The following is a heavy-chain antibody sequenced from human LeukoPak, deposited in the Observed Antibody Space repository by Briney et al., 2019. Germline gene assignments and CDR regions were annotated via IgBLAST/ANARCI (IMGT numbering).Heavy chain of an antibody. J-gene: IGHJ4*02. D-gene: IGHD1-26*01. CDR2: ITASGTAM. CDR3: AARSSGNPYF. CDR1: GFTFSSYS. Sequence: GGSLRLSCAASGFTFSSYSMNWVRQAPGEGLEWVSHITASGTAMFYADSVKGRFTISRDNAKNSLYLQMNSLRDEDTAVYYCAARSSGNPYFWGQGTLVTVSS. V-gene: IGHV3-48*02.